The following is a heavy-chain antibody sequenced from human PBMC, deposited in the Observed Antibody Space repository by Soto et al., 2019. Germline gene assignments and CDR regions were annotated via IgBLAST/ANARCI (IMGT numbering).Heavy chain of an antibody. D-gene: IGHD3-22*01. J-gene: IGHJ2*01. CDR1: GXTFSSYA. CDR2: ISSGGAST. Sequence: XVQXLESXGGLXXXGGXXXLSXAASGXTFSSYAMSWVRQAPXXXXXXXSGISSGGASTYYADSVKGRFTVSRDXXXNXXXXXXXXXXXXXXXXXYCARIPPASSSYDITGFQWYFDLWGRGTLVTVSS. CDR3: ARIPPASSSYDITGFQWYFDL. V-gene: IGHV3-23*01.